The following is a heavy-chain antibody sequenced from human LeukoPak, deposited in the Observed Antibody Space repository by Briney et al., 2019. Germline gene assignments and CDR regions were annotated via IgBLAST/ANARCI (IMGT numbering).Heavy chain of an antibody. CDR2: INPNSGGT. CDR1: GYTFTGYY. J-gene: IGHJ5*02. CDR3: ARDYGGNANWFDP. V-gene: IGHV1-2*02. D-gene: IGHD4-23*01. Sequence: ASVKVSFKASGYTFTGYYMHWVRQAPGQGLEWMGWINPNSGGTNYAQKFQGRVTMTRDTSISTAYMELSRLRSDDTAVYYCARDYGGNANWFDPWGQGTLVTVSS.